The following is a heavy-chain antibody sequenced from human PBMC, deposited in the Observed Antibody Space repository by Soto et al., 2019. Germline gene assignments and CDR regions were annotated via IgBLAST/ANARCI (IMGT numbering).Heavy chain of an antibody. D-gene: IGHD3-22*01. CDR1: DGSSGSYD. CDR2: IYYNGNT. V-gene: IGHV4-59*01. Sequence: SETLSVTCSVADGSSGSYDGSWIRQPPGKGLEWIGYIYYNGNTNYNPSLKSRVTISVDTSKNQFSLKLSSVTAADTAVYYCARATYYYGRGGYLYYFDYWGQGALVTVSS. J-gene: IGHJ4*02. CDR3: ARATYYYGRGGYLYYFDY.